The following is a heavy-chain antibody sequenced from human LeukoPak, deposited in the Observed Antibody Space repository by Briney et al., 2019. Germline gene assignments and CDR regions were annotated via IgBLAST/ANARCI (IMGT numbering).Heavy chain of an antibody. CDR1: GGSISSYY. D-gene: IGHD6-19*01. CDR2: IYYSGST. CDR3: ARAQQWLVPFDY. V-gene: IGHV4-59*01. Sequence: LETLSLTCTVSGGSISSYYWSWIRQPPGKGLEWIGYIYYSGSTNYNPSLKSRVTISVDTSKNQFSLKLSSVTAADTAVYYCARAQQWLVPFDYWGQGTLVTVSS. J-gene: IGHJ4*02.